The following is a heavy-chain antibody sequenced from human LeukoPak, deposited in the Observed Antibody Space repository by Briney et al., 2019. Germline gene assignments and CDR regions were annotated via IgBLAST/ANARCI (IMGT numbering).Heavy chain of an antibody. V-gene: IGHV3-9*01. Sequence: GGSLRLSCAASGFTFDDYAMYWVRQAPGKGLEWHSGISWNSGSIGYADSVKGRFTISRDNAKNSLYLQMNSLRAEDTALYYCAKGRGGWHDYFDYWGQGTLVTVSS. D-gene: IGHD6-19*01. CDR2: ISWNSGSI. CDR3: AKGRGGWHDYFDY. CDR1: GFTFDDYA. J-gene: IGHJ4*02.